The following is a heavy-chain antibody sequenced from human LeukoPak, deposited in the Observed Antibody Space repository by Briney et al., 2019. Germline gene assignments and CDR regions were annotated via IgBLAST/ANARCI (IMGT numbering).Heavy chain of an antibody. Sequence: PGGSLRLSCAASGFTFSNYYMNWVRQAPGKGLEWVANIKADGSENNYVDSVKGRFTISRDNARDSLYLQMNSLRAEDTAVYYCAREPMKIPTLRFFTTWFDSWGQGTLVTVSS. V-gene: IGHV3-7*01. CDR2: IKADGSEN. CDR3: AREPMKIPTLRFFTTWFDS. J-gene: IGHJ5*01. D-gene: IGHD3-3*01. CDR1: GFTFSNYY.